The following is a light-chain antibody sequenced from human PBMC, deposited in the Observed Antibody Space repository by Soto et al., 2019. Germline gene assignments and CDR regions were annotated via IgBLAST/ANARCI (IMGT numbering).Light chain of an antibody. Sequence: EIVLTQSPATLSLSPGERATLSCRASQSVSGYLAWYQQKPGQAPRLLMYDASNRATGIPARFSGSGSGTDFPLTISSLEPEDFAVYYVQQRSNSPSTFGGGTKVEIK. J-gene: IGKJ4*01. CDR3: QQRSNSPST. CDR1: QSVSGY. V-gene: IGKV3-11*01. CDR2: DAS.